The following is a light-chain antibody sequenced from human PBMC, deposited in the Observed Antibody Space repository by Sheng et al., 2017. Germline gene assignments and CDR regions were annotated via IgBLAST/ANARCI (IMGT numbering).Light chain of an antibody. CDR2: DVT. Sequence: QSALTQPASVSGSPGQSITISCTGTSSDVGSYNLVSWYQQHPGKAPKVMIYDVTNRPSGVSNRFSGSKSGNTASLTISGLQAEDEAEYYCSSYTSSTTVVFGGGTKVTVL. CDR1: SSDVGSYNL. CDR3: SSYTSSTTVV. V-gene: IGLV2-14*02. J-gene: IGLJ2*01.